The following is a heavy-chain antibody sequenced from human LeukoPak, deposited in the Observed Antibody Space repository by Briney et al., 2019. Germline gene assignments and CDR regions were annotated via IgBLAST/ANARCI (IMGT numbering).Heavy chain of an antibody. CDR3: ARDVWSGYYGSGSSRIFDY. D-gene: IGHD3-10*01. CDR1: GYTFTSYG. Sequence: ASVKVSCKASGYTFTSYGISWVRQAPGQGLEWMGWISAYNGNTNYAQKLQGRVTMTTDTSTSTAYMELRSLRSDDTAVYYCARDVWSGYYGSGSSRIFDYWGQGTLVTVSS. V-gene: IGHV1-18*01. J-gene: IGHJ4*02. CDR2: ISAYNGNT.